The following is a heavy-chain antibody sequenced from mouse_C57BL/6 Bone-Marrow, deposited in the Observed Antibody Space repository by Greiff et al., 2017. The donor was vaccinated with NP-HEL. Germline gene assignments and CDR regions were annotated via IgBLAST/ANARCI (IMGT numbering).Heavy chain of an antibody. CDR1: GYTFTSYG. V-gene: IGHV1-81*01. CDR2: IYPRSGNT. CDR3: ARDTTVVAFYAMDY. Sequence: VQLQQSGAELARPGASVKLSCKASGYTFTSYGISWVKQRTGQGLEWIGEIYPRSGNTYYNEKFKGKATLTADKSSSTAYMELRSLTSEDSAVYFCARDTTVVAFYAMDYWGQGTSVTVSS. D-gene: IGHD1-1*01. J-gene: IGHJ4*01.